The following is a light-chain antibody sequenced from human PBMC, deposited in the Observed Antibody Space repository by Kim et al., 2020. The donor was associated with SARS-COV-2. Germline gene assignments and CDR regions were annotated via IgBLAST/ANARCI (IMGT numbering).Light chain of an antibody. V-gene: IGKV1-5*03. CDR2: KAS. J-gene: IGKJ2*01. Sequence: DIQMTQSPSTLSASVGDRVTITCRASQSISSWLAWYQQKPGKAPKLLVYKASSLESGVPSRFSGSGSGTEFTLTIRSLQPDDFATYCCQQYNGYPLTFGQGTKLEI. CDR3: QQYNGYPLT. CDR1: QSISSW.